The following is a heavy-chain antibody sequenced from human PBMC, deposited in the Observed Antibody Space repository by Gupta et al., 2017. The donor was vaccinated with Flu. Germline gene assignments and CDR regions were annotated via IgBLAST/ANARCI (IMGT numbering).Heavy chain of an antibody. J-gene: IGHJ6*02. Sequence: QVQLVQSGAEAKKPGASVRVSCKASGYTFTGNYMHWVRQAPGQGLEWMGWINPRTGGTKYAQKFQGWVTMTRDTSITTAYMDMSRLKSDDTAVYYCAKATDTGYYYGMDVWCQGTTVIVS. V-gene: IGHV1-2*04. CDR2: INPRTGGT. CDR3: AKATDTGYYYGMDV. CDR1: GYTFTGNY. D-gene: IGHD1-14*01.